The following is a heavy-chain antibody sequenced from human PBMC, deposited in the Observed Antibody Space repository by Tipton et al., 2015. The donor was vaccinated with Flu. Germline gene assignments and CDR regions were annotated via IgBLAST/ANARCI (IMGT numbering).Heavy chain of an antibody. CDR2: ISGNSGRT. CDR1: GFTFSNNV. CDR3: AKDKSLARTPYYFDS. V-gene: IGHV3-23*01. J-gene: IGHJ4*02. Sequence: SGFTFSNNVMIWVRQAPGKGLDWVSSISGNSGRTYYAESVEGRFIISRDNSKQTVYLQMNSVRAEDTAIYYCAKDKSLARTPYYFDSWGQGTLVTVSS.